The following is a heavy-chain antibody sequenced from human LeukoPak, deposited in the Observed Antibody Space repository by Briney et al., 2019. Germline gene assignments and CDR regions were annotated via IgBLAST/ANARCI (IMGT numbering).Heavy chain of an antibody. D-gene: IGHD4-23*01. CDR1: SYTFTKSG. CDR2: ISTNKGNA. Sequence: ASVKVSCKASSYTFTKSGISWVRQAPGQGPEWMGWISTNKGNANYAHKFQGRVTLTTETSTSTAYMELRSLTSDDTAIYYCASRIDYDGQYPYFNYWGQGTLVTVSS. J-gene: IGHJ4*02. CDR3: ASRIDYDGQYPYFNY. V-gene: IGHV1-18*01.